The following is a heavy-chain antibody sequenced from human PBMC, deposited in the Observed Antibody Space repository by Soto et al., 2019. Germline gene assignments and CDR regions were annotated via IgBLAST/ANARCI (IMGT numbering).Heavy chain of an antibody. CDR3: ASALTLYGDYANFDY. D-gene: IGHD4-17*01. J-gene: IGHJ4*02. V-gene: IGHV1-69*02. Sequence: QVQLVQSGAEVKKPGSSVKVSCKASGGTFSSYTISWVRQAPGQGLEWMGRIIPILGIANYAQKFQGRVTITADKSTSTAYMELSSLRSEDTAVYYCASALTLYGDYANFDYWGQGTLVTVSS. CDR2: IIPILGIA. CDR1: GGTFSSYT.